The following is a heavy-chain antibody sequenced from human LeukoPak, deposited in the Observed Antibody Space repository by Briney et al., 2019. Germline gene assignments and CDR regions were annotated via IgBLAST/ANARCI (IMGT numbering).Heavy chain of an antibody. V-gene: IGHV3-23*01. D-gene: IGHD6-19*01. J-gene: IGHJ4*02. CDR1: GFTFSTYS. CDR3: TKDVVPDSGWDLDY. Sequence: GESLRLSCAASGFTFSTYSMTWVRQGPGKGLEWVSSIYPNGGSIFYADSVKGRFTISRDNSKNTLYLQMSSLRTEDTAIYYCTKDVVPDSGWDLDYWGQGTLVTVSS. CDR2: IYPNGGSI.